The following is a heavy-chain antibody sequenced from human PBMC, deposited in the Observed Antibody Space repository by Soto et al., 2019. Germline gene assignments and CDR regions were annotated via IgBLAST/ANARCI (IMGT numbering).Heavy chain of an antibody. CDR3: AKRLSTVTTYYYGMDV. V-gene: IGHV3-23*01. J-gene: IGHJ6*02. D-gene: IGHD4-17*01. CDR1: GFSFSTYP. CDR2: ISGSGGDT. Sequence: GGSLRLSCAASGFSFSTYPMTWVRQAPGKRLEGVSSISGSGGDTYYIDSVKGRFTISRDNSKNTVYLQMNSLRAEDTAVYYCAKRLSTVTTYYYGMDVCGQGTTVIVSS.